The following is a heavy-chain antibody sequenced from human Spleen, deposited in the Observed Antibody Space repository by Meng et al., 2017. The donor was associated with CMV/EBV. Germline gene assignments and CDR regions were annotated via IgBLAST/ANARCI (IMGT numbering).Heavy chain of an antibody. J-gene: IGHJ4*02. V-gene: IGHV3-48*04. CDR3: ARELTYYYGSPLDY. CDR2: ISSSSSPI. D-gene: IGHD3-10*01. Sequence: GESLKISCAASGFSVSSNYVTWVRQAPGKGLEWVSYISSSSSPIYYADSVKGRFTISRDNAKNSLYLQMNSLRAEDTAVYYCARELTYYYGSPLDYWGQGTLVTVSS. CDR1: GFSVSSNY.